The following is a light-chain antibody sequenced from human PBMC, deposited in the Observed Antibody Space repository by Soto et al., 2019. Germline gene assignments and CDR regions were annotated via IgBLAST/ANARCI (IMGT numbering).Light chain of an antibody. CDR1: QSISSW. Sequence: DIQMTPSPSPLSASVGGRVTITFRASQSISSWLAWYQQKPGKAPKLLIYKASSLESGVPSRFSGSGSGTEFTLTISSLQPDDFATYYCQQYNSYPLTFGGGTKVDIK. CDR2: KAS. CDR3: QQYNSYPLT. J-gene: IGKJ4*01. V-gene: IGKV1-5*03.